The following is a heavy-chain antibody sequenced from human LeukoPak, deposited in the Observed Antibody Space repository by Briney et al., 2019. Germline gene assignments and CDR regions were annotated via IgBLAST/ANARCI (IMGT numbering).Heavy chain of an antibody. CDR3: ARGEYYYDSSGYLVPNDY. D-gene: IGHD3-22*01. CDR1: GGTFSSYA. CDR2: IIPIFGTA. J-gene: IGHJ4*02. Sequence: SVKVSCKASGGTFSSYAISWVRQAPGQGLEWMGGIIPIFGTANYAQKFQGRVTITTDESTSTAYMELSSLRSEDTAVYYCARGEYYYDSSGYLVPNDYWGQGTLVTVSS. V-gene: IGHV1-69*05.